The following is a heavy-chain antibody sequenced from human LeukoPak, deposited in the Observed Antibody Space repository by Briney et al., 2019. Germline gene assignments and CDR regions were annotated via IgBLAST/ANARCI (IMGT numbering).Heavy chain of an antibody. CDR3: ARVYGSGSYYNGYYYYYMDV. CDR1: GVSISSYY. Sequence: SETLSLTCTVSGVSISSYYWSWIRQPAGKGLEWIGRIYTSGSTNYNPSLKSRVTMSVDTSKNQFSLKLSSVTAADTAVYYCARVYGSGSYYNGYYYYYMDVWGKGTTVTISS. D-gene: IGHD3-10*01. J-gene: IGHJ6*03. V-gene: IGHV4-4*07. CDR2: IYTSGST.